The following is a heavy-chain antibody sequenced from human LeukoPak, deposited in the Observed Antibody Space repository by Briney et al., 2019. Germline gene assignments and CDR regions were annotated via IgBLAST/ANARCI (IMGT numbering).Heavy chain of an antibody. CDR2: ISGSGDST. D-gene: IGHD3-3*01. Sequence: GGSLRLSCAASGFTFSSYAMSWVRQAPGKGLEWVSAISGSGDSTYYADSVKGRFTISRDNSKNTLYLQMNSLRAEDTAVYYCAKGGVDYYDFWSGYYTFDYWGQGTLVTVSS. V-gene: IGHV3-23*01. CDR3: AKGGVDYYDFWSGYYTFDY. CDR1: GFTFSSYA. J-gene: IGHJ4*02.